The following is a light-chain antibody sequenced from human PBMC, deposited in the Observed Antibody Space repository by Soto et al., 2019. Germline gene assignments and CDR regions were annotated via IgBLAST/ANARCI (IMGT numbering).Light chain of an antibody. J-gene: IGKJ1*01. Sequence: DIQMTQSPSTLSSSVGDRVTITCRASQSIFSWLAWYRQKPGKAPKFLIYDASSLESGVPSRFSGSGSGTEFTLTISSLQPDDFATYYCQQYNSYSRTFVQGTKV. CDR1: QSIFSW. CDR3: QQYNSYSRT. V-gene: IGKV1-5*01. CDR2: DAS.